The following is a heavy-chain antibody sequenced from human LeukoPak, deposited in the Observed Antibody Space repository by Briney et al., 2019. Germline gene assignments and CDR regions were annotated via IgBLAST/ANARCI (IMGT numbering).Heavy chain of an antibody. D-gene: IGHD3-16*02. V-gene: IGHV4-4*07. CDR1: GGSISSYY. CDR3: ARDLDDYVWGSYRPPFYFDY. CDR2: IYTSGST. Sequence: SETLSLTCTVSGGSISSYYWSWIRQPAGKGLEWIGRIYTSGSTNYNPSLKSRVTMSVDTSKNQFSLKLSPATAADTAVYYCARDLDDYVWGSYRPPFYFDYWGQGTLVTVSS. J-gene: IGHJ4*02.